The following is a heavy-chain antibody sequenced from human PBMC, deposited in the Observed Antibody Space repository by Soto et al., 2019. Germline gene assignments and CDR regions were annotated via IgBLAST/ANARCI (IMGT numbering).Heavy chain of an antibody. CDR3: ARGKGMEENYYYYGLDI. CDR1: GYTFSTYA. Sequence: GASVKVSCKASGYTFSTYAMHCVRQAPGQSLEWMGWINGGTGQTRYSQRFQDRVTITRDTPASTANMELTSLTSEDTAVYYCARGKGMEENYYYYGLDIWGQGTTVTVSS. D-gene: IGHD1-1*01. J-gene: IGHJ6*02. V-gene: IGHV1-3*01. CDR2: INGGTGQT.